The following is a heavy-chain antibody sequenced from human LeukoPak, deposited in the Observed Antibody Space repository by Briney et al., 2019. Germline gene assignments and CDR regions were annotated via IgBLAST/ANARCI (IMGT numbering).Heavy chain of an antibody. CDR3: AKEEPPVHDFWSGYENDRFDM. CDR1: GFTFSTYV. Sequence: GGSLRLSCAASGFTFSTYVMNWVRQAPGKGLEWVSAISGSGDSTYYADSVKGRFTISRDNSKNTLYLQMNSLRAEDTAVFYCAKEEPPVHDFWSGYENDRFDMWGQGTMVTVSS. CDR2: ISGSGDST. D-gene: IGHD3-3*01. V-gene: IGHV3-23*01. J-gene: IGHJ3*02.